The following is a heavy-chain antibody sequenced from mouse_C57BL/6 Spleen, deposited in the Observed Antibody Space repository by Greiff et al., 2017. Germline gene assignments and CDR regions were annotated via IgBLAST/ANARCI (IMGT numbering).Heavy chain of an antibody. D-gene: IGHD4-1*01. CDR1: GYTFTSYW. CDR3: ARGTGTEYFDY. Sequence: QVQLKQPGAELVKPGASVKLSCKASGYTFTSYWMHWVKQRPGQGLEWIGMIHPNSGSTNYNEKFKSKATLTVDKSSSTAYMQLSSLTSEDSAVYYCARGTGTEYFDYWGQGTTRTVSS. CDR2: IHPNSGST. J-gene: IGHJ2*01. V-gene: IGHV1-64*01.